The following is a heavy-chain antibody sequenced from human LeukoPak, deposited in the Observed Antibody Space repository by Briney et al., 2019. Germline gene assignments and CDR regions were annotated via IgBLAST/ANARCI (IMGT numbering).Heavy chain of an antibody. CDR3: ARDLDGMDV. J-gene: IGHJ6*02. CDR1: GFTFSSYS. V-gene: IGHV3-21*01. Sequence: PGGSLRLSCAASGFTFSSYSMNWVRQAPGKGLEWVSSISSSSSYIHYADSVKGRFTISRDNAKNSLYLQMNSLRVEDTAVYYCARDLDGMDVWGQGTTVTVSS. CDR2: ISSSSSYI.